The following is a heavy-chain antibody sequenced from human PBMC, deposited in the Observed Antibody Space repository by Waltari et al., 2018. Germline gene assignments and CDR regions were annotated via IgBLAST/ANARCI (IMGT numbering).Heavy chain of an antibody. CDR1: GFSFSSDA. D-gene: IGHD3-9*01. CDR2: ISYDGSNK. Sequence: QVQLVESGGGVVQPGGSLRLSCAASGFSFSSDAGHWVRQAPGKGLEWVAVISYDGSNKFNADSVKGRFTISRDNSKSTLYLQMNSLRVEDTALYYCARSLRFFDCPDGYWGQGTLVTVSA. CDR3: ARSLRFFDCPDGY. J-gene: IGHJ4*02. V-gene: IGHV3-30*04.